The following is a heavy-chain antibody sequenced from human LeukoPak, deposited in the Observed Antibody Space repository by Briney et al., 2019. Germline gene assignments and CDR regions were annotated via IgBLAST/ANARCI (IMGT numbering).Heavy chain of an antibody. CDR2: ISGSGGST. CDR1: GFTFSGYA. CDR3: ASPLLRFLEWSY. D-gene: IGHD3-3*01. Sequence: PGGSLRLSCAASGFTFSGYAMSWVRQAPGKGLEWVSAISGSGGSTYYADSVKGRFTISRDNSKNTLYLQMNSLRAEDTAVYYCASPLLRFLEWSYWCQGTLVTVSS. J-gene: IGHJ4*02. V-gene: IGHV3-23*01.